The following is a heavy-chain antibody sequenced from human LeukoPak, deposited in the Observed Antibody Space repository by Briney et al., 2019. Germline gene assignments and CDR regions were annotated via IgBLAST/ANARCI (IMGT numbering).Heavy chain of an antibody. CDR1: GYTFTSYG. D-gene: IGHD1-14*01. V-gene: IGHV1-18*01. J-gene: IGHJ6*02. CDR3: VRGNLENIYYYGMDV. CDR2: ISAYNGNT. Sequence: ASVKVSCKASGYTFTSYGISWVRQAPGQGLEWMGWISAYNGNTNYAQKLQGRVTMTTDTSTSTAYMELRSLRSDDTAVYYCVRGNLENIYYYGMDVWGQGTTVTVSS.